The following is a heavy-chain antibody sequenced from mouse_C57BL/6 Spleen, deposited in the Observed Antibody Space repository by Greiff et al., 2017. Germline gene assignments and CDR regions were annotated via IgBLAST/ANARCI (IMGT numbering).Heavy chain of an antibody. V-gene: IGHV10-1*01. CDR3: VRGDEDYYAMDY. CDR1: GFSFNTYA. D-gene: IGHD3-3*01. CDR2: IRSKSNNYAT. J-gene: IGHJ4*01. Sequence: EVKLMESGGGLVQPKGSLKLSCAASGFSFNTYAMNWVRQAPGKGLEWVARIRSKSNNYATYYADSVKDRFTISRDDSESMLYLQMNNLKTEDTAMYYCVRGDEDYYAMDYWGQGTSVTVSS.